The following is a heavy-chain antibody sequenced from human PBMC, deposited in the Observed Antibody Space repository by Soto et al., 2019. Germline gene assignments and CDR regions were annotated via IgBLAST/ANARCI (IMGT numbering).Heavy chain of an antibody. Sequence: QVQLVESGGGVVQPGRSLRLSCAASGFTFSSYGMHWVRQAPGKGLEWVAVIWYDGSNKYYADSVKGRFTISRDNSKNTLYLQMNSLRAEDTAVYYCARAGPSVDYGMDVWGQGTTVTVSS. CDR3: ARAGPSVDYGMDV. D-gene: IGHD6-6*01. CDR2: IWYDGSNK. J-gene: IGHJ6*02. V-gene: IGHV3-33*01. CDR1: GFTFSSYG.